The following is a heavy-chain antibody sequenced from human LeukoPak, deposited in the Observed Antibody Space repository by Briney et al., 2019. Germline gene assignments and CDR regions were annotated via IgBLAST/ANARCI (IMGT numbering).Heavy chain of an antibody. Sequence: ASVKVSCKASGYTFTSYYMHWVRQAPGQGLEWMEWINPNSGGTNYAQMFQGRVTMTRDTSISTAYMELSRLRSDDTAVYYCAREASMVRGVISPLGYWGQGTLVTVSS. J-gene: IGHJ4*02. CDR1: GYTFTSYY. CDR2: INPNSGGT. CDR3: AREASMVRGVISPLGY. D-gene: IGHD3-10*01. V-gene: IGHV1-2*02.